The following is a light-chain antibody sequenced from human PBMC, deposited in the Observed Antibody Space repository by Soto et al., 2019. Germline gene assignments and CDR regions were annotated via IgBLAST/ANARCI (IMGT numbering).Light chain of an antibody. CDR3: QQLTSIPLT. J-gene: IGKJ4*01. V-gene: IGKV1-9*01. CDR2: AAS. Sequence: DIQLTQSPSFLSASVGDRVTITCRASQGITNYLAWYQQKPGKAPNLLIYAASTLQGGVPSRFSGSGSGTDFTLTISVLQPEYCATCYCQQLTSIPLTFGGGTKVEIK. CDR1: QGITNY.